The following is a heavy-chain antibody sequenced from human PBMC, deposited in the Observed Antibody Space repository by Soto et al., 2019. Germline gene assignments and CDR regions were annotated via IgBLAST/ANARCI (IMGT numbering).Heavy chain of an antibody. D-gene: IGHD5-18*01. CDR1: GGSISSGGYS. CDR2: IYYSGST. Sequence: PSETLSLTCAVSGGSISSGGYSWSWIRQPPGKGLEWIGYIYYSGSTYYNPSLKSRVTISVDTSKNQFSLKLSSVTAADTAVYYCAREVGRGNSYGYFQHWGQGTLVTVS. V-gene: IGHV4-30-4*07. J-gene: IGHJ1*01. CDR3: AREVGRGNSYGYFQH.